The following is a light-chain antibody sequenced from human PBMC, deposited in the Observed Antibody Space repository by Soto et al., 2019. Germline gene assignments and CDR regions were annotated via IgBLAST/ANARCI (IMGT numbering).Light chain of an antibody. CDR3: GSWDSSLSAYV. Sequence: SGLTQPPSVSAAPGQKVAMSCSGSSSNIGGNSVSWYQQLPGTAPKLLIYDDDKRPSGIPDRFSGSKSGTSATLGITGFQTGDEADYYCGSWDSSLSAYVFATGTKVTVL. J-gene: IGLJ1*01. CDR2: DDD. V-gene: IGLV1-51*01. CDR1: SSNIGGNS.